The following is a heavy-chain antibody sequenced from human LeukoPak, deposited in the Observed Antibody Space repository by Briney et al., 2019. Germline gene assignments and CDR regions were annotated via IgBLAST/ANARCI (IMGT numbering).Heavy chain of an antibody. CDR3: VRHLSAGRPAFDI. Sequence: SSETLSLTCTVPGGSINSYYWSWIRQPPGKGLEWIGYIYYSGSTNYNPSLKSRVTISVDTSNNKFSLKLTSLTAADTAVYYCVRHLSAGRPAFDIWDQGTMVTVSS. V-gene: IGHV4-59*08. CDR1: GGSINSYY. CDR2: IYYSGST. J-gene: IGHJ3*02. D-gene: IGHD2-15*01.